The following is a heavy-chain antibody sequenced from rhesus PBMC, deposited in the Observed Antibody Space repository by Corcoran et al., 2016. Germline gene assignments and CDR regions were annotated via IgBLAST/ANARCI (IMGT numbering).Heavy chain of an antibody. V-gene: IGHV3-54*02. CDR2: IWYDGRKK. Sequence: DVQLVASGGGLVQPGGSLRLSCAASGFHFSSYGMPWVRQAPGKGLEWVAVIWYDGRKKYYADSVKDRFTISRDNSKNMLYLQMNNLRVEDMAVYYCVRDTVPYSSGWSGDSWGQGVLVTVSS. J-gene: IGHJ4*01. CDR1: GFHFSSYG. D-gene: IGHD6S26*01. CDR3: VRDTVPYSSGWSGDS.